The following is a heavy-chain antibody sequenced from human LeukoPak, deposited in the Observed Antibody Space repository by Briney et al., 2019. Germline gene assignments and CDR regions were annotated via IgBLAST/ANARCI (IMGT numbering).Heavy chain of an antibody. CDR1: GYTFTSYY. CDR3: ARERSRWSHFDY. J-gene: IGHJ4*02. V-gene: IGHV1-46*01. CDR2: INPSGGST. D-gene: IGHD2-8*01. Sequence: ASVKVSCTASGYTFTSYYIHWVRQAPGQGLEWMGIINPSGGSTSYAQNFQGRVTMTRDTSTSTVYMELSSLRSEDTAVYYCARERSRWSHFDYWGQGTLVTVSS.